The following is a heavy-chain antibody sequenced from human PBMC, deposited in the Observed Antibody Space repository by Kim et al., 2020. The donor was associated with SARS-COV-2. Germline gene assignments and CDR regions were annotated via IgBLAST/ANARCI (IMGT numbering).Heavy chain of an antibody. CDR1: GGSFSGYY. CDR3: ARLNYYDSSGRVDY. D-gene: IGHD3-22*01. Sequence: SETLSLTCAVYGGSFSGYYWSWIRQPPGKGLEWIGEINHSGSTNYNPSLKSRVTISVDTSKNQFSLKLSSVTAADTAVYYCARLNYYDSSGRVDYWGQGTLVTVSS. J-gene: IGHJ4*02. V-gene: IGHV4-34*01. CDR2: INHSGST.